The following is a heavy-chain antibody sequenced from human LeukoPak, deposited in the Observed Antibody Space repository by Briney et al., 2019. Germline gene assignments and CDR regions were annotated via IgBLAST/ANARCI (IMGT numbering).Heavy chain of an antibody. D-gene: IGHD2-2*01. CDR2: INPNSGAT. CDR3: ARVKKLMPEFEF. Sequence: ASVTVSCKSSGYTFIDYYIHWVRQAPGQGREWMGWINPNSGATKYAQKFQGRVSMTRDTSINTAYMDLTNLRSDDTAIFYCARVKKLMPEFEFWGQGTLVTVSS. V-gene: IGHV1-2*02. CDR1: GYTFIDYY. J-gene: IGHJ4*02.